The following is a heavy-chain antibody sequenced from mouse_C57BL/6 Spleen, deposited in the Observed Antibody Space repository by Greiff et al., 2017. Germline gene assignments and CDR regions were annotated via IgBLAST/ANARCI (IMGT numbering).Heavy chain of an antibody. Sequence: VQLQQSGPELVKPGASVKISCKASGYTFTDYYMDWVKQSHGQSLEWIGEINPNNGGPIYNQKFKGKATLTVDTSSSTAYMELRSLPSEDTAGYYGARTGYGNYGYYYAMDYWGQGTSVTVSS. V-gene: IGHV1-18*01. CDR2: INPNNGGP. D-gene: IGHD2-1*01. J-gene: IGHJ4*01. CDR3: ARTGYGNYGYYYAMDY. CDR1: GYTFTDYY.